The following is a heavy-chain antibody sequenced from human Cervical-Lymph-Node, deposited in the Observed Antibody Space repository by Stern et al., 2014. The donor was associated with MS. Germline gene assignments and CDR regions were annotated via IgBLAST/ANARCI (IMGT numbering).Heavy chain of an antibody. J-gene: IGHJ4*02. CDR1: GDSISSYTHY. CDR3: AKHACTGAACPFDL. D-gene: IGHD2-8*02. CDR2: VYYSGAT. Sequence: QLQLQESGPGLVKPSETLSLTCAVSGDSISSYTHYWAWIRQPPGKGLEWIGSVYYSGATYYNPSLKSPVTISVDTSKNHLSLGPNSVTAADTAVYYCAKHACTGAACPFDLWGQGTLVTVSS. V-gene: IGHV4-39*01.